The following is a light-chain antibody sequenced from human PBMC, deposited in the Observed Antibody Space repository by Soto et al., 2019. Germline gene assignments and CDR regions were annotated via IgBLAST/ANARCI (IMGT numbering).Light chain of an antibody. CDR3: SSYTSSSTYV. V-gene: IGLV2-14*01. CDR1: SSDVGGYNY. J-gene: IGLJ1*01. CDR2: EVS. Sequence: QSALTQPASVSGSPGQSITISCTGTSSDVGGYNYVSWYQQHPGKAPKLMIYEVSNRPSGVSNRFSGSKSGNTASLTISGLQAEDEADYYXSSYTSSSTYVFGTGTKLTVL.